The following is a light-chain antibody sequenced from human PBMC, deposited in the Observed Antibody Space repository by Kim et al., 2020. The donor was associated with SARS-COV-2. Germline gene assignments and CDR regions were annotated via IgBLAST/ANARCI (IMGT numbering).Light chain of an antibody. CDR2: GAS. CDR3: QQYGSSPWT. V-gene: IGKV3-20*01. J-gene: IGKJ1*01. Sequence: PGESATPSCRASQTISGSYLAWYQQKPGQTPRLLIYGASSRATDIPDRFSGSGSGTDFTLTISRLEPEDFAVYYCQQYGSSPWTFGQGTKLEI. CDR1: QTISGSY.